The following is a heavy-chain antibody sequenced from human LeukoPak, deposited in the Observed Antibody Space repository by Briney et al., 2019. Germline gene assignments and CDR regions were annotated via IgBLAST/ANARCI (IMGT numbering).Heavy chain of an antibody. D-gene: IGHD2-2*03. J-gene: IGHJ5*02. V-gene: IGHV4-34*01. CDR2: INHSGST. CDR1: DGSFSGYY. Sequence: PSETLSLTCAVYDGSFSGYYWSWIRQPPGKGLEWIGEINHSGSTNYNPSLKSRVTISVDTSKNQFSLKLSSVTAADTAVYYCARVGYCSSTSCYQRGNWFDPWGQGTLVTVSS. CDR3: ARVGYCSSTSCYQRGNWFDP.